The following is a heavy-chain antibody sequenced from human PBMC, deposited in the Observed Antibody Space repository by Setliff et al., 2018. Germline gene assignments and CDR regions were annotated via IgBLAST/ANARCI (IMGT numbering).Heavy chain of an antibody. J-gene: IGHJ4*02. CDR3: VRRASGWFPLDS. Sequence: GESLKISCATSGYNFNSHWIAWVRQVPGGGLEWMGIIYPGDSDTKYSPSFQGLVTISADESNDTAYLQWISLKPSDTAIYYCVRRASGWFPLDSWGQGTLVTVSS. CDR1: GYNFNSHW. D-gene: IGHD6-19*01. V-gene: IGHV5-51*01. CDR2: IYPGDSDT.